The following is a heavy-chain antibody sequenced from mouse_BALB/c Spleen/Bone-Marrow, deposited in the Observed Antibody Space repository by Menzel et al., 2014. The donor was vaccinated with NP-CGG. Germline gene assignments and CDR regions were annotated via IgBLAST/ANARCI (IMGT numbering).Heavy chain of an antibody. V-gene: IGHV1-80*01. Sequence: QVQLKQSGAELVRPGSSVKISCKASGYAFXNYGMNWVKQRPGQGLEWIGQIYPGDGDTNYNGKFKGRVTLTADKSSSTAYMQLSSLTSEDSAVYFCASVYDYGRGYAMDYWGQGTSVTVSS. CDR2: IYPGDGDT. D-gene: IGHD2-4*01. CDR3: ASVYDYGRGYAMDY. J-gene: IGHJ4*01. CDR1: GYAFXNYG.